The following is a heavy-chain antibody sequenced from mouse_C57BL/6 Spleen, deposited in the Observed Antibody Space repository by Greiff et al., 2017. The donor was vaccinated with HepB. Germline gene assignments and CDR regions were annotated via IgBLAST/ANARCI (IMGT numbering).Heavy chain of an antibody. CDR2: IRNKANGYTT. CDR3: ARSLNWDYAMDY. Sequence: EVKLVESGGGLVQPGGSLSLSCAASGFTFTDYYMSWVRQPPGKALEWLGFIRNKANGYTTEYSASVKGRFTISRDNSQSILYLQMNALRAEDSATNYCARSLNWDYAMDYWGQGTSVTVAS. J-gene: IGHJ4*01. D-gene: IGHD4-1*01. CDR1: GFTFTDYY. V-gene: IGHV7-3*01.